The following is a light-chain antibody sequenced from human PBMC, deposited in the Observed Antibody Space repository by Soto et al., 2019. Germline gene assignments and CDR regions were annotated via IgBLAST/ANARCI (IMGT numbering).Light chain of an antibody. Sequence: DIQVTQSPSSLSASVGDTVTITCQASQDISNHLNWYQQKPGKAPKLLIFDASNVVSDVPSRFRGGGSVTDFTFIISGLQPEDVATYYRPPYDNFPPITVGQGTRLEIK. V-gene: IGKV1-33*01. CDR1: QDISNH. J-gene: IGKJ5*01. CDR2: DAS. CDR3: PPYDNFPPIT.